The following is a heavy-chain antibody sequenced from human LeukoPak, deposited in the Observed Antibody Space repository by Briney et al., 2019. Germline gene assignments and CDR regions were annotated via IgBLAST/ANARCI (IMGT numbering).Heavy chain of an antibody. V-gene: IGHV3-33*06. CDR3: AKEPGPMIVVKGDAFDI. CDR1: GFTFSSYG. Sequence: PGRSLRLSCAASGFTFSSYGMHWVRQAPGKGLEWVAVIWFDGSKKYFADSVKGRFTISRDNSKNTLYLQMNSLRAEDTAVYYCAKEPGPMIVVKGDAFDIWGQGTMVTVSS. D-gene: IGHD3-22*01. CDR2: IWFDGSKK. J-gene: IGHJ3*02.